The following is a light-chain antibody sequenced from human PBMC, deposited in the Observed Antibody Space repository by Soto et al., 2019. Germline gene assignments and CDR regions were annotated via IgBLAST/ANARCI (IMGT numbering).Light chain of an antibody. Sequence: LSRVGYGCRSRGQLNHINRTGTSSDVGGYNYVSWYQQHPGKAPKLMIYDVSNRPSGVSNRFSGSKSGNTASLTISGLQAEDEADYYCSSYTSSSTYVFGTGTKVTVL. V-gene: IGLV2-14*01. CDR1: SSDVGGYNY. CDR2: DVS. J-gene: IGLJ1*01. CDR3: SSYTSSSTYV.